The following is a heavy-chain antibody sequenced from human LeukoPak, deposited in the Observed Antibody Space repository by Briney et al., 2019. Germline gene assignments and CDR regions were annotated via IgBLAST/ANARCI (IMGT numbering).Heavy chain of an antibody. V-gene: IGHV3-9*01. Sequence: GGSLRLSCAASGFTFDDYAMHWVRQAPGKGLEWVSGISWNSGSIGYADSVKGRFTISRDNAKNSLYLQMNSLRAEDTALYYCAKSYSDWAFDYWGQGTLVTVSS. CDR2: ISWNSGSI. CDR1: GFTFDDYA. D-gene: IGHD3-9*01. J-gene: IGHJ4*02. CDR3: AKSYSDWAFDY.